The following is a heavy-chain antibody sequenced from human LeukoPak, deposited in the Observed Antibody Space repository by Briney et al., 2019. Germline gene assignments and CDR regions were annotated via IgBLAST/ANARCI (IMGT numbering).Heavy chain of an antibody. D-gene: IGHD3-22*01. Sequence: ASVKVSCKASGYTFTGYYMHWVRQAPGQGLEWMGWINPNSGGTNYAQKFQGGVTMTRDTSISTAYMELSRLRSDDTAVYYCATKRGDYYDSSGYYLGLWGQGTLVTVSS. CDR2: INPNSGGT. CDR3: ATKRGDYYDSSGYYLGL. CDR1: GYTFTGYY. V-gene: IGHV1-2*02. J-gene: IGHJ4*02.